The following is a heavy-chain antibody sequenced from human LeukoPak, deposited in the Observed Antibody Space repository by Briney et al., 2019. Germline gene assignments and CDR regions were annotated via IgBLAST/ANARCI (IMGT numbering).Heavy chain of an antibody. CDR2: IYYSGST. Sequence: SETLSLTCTLSGGSISSYYWSWIRQPPGKGLEWIGYIYYSGSTNYNPSLKSRVTISVDTSKNHFSLKLSSVTAADTAVYYCARDVGGSWGPVYYFDYWGQGTLVTVSS. D-gene: IGHD1-26*01. V-gene: IGHV4-59*01. J-gene: IGHJ4*02. CDR3: ARDVGGSWGPVYYFDY. CDR1: GGSISSYY.